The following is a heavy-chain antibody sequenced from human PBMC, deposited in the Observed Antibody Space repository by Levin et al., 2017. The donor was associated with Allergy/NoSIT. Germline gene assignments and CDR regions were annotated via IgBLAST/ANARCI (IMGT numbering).Heavy chain of an antibody. Sequence: GGSLRLSCAASGFTFTNYGMHWVRQAPGRGLEWVAVIWYDGSNKYYTDSVKGRFTISRDTSKNTVYLQMNSLRAEDTAVYYCARDASNSDGSFDPWGQGTLVTVSS. CDR2: IWYDGSNK. V-gene: IGHV3-33*01. CDR3: ARDASNSDGSFDP. J-gene: IGHJ5*02. D-gene: IGHD5-18*01. CDR1: GFTFTNYG.